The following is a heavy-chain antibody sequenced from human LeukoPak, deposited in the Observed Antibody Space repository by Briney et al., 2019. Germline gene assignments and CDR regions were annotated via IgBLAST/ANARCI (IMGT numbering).Heavy chain of an antibody. V-gene: IGHV3-23*01. CDR3: TTRPQQLADFDY. Sequence: GASLRLSCAASGFTFSSYARSWVRQAPGKGLEWVSAISGSGGSTYYADSVKGRFTISRDNSKNTLYLQMNSLRAEDTAVYYCTTRPQQLADFDYWGQGTLVTVSS. CDR2: ISGSGGST. CDR1: GFTFSSYA. D-gene: IGHD6-13*01. J-gene: IGHJ4*02.